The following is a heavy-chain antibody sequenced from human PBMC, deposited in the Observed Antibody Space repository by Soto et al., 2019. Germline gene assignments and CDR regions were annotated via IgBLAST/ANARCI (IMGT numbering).Heavy chain of an antibody. V-gene: IGHV4-31*03. CDR3: ARDHGPIWSGSYGMDV. CDR1: GGSISSGGYY. Sequence: SETLSLTCTVSGGSISSGGYYWSWIRQHPGKGLEWIGYIYYSGSTYYNPSLKSRVTISVDTSKNQFSLKLSSVTAADTAVYYCARDHGPIWSGSYGMDVWGQGTTVTVSS. J-gene: IGHJ6*02. D-gene: IGHD3-3*01. CDR2: IYYSGST.